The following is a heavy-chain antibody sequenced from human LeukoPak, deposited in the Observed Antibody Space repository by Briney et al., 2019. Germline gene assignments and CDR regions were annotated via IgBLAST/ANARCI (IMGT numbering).Heavy chain of an antibody. CDR1: GYTFTSYY. D-gene: IGHD1-26*01. Sequence: GASVTVSFKASGYTFTSYYMHRVRQAPAQGLEWMGIINPSVGSTSYAQKFQGRVTMTRDTSTSTVYMELSSLRSEDTAVYYCARDIVGATYWYFDLWGRGTLVTVSS. J-gene: IGHJ2*01. CDR3: ARDIVGATYWYFDL. CDR2: INPSVGST. V-gene: IGHV1-46*01.